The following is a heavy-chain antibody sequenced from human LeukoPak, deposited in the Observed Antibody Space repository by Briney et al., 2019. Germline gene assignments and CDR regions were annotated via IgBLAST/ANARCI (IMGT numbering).Heavy chain of an antibody. CDR1: GFTFSSYA. V-gene: IGHV3-23*01. Sequence: PGGSLRLSCAASGFTFSSYAMSWVRQAPGKGLEWVSALSGGGGSIYYADSVKGRFTISRDNSKTTLYLQMNSLRAEDTAVYYCAKVSGYCSNGVCYTHDYWGLGTLVTVSS. CDR2: LSGGGGSI. CDR3: AKVSGYCSNGVCYTHDY. D-gene: IGHD2-8*01. J-gene: IGHJ4*02.